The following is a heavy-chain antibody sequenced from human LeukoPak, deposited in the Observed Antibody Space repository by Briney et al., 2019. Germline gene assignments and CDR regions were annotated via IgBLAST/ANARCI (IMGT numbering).Heavy chain of an antibody. V-gene: IGHV4-31*03. J-gene: IGHJ4*02. Sequence: SQTLSLTCTVSGGSISSGGYYWTWIRQHPGKGLEWLGYIYYSGNTYYNPSLKSRITISVDSSKNQFSLRLSSVTAAGTAVYYCARGSAANYYFDYWGQGTLVTVSS. CDR2: IYYSGNT. CDR1: GGSISSGGYY. CDR3: ARGSAANYYFDY. D-gene: IGHD6-13*01.